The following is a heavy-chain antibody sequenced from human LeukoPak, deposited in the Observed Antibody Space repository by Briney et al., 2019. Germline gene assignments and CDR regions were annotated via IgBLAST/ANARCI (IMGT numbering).Heavy chain of an antibody. CDR2: STGSGGTT. CDR1: GFTFSSYA. J-gene: IGHJ6*02. Sequence: GGSLRLSCAASGFTFSSYAMSWVRQAQGKGLGWVSASTGSGGTTYYADSVMGRITISRDNSKNTLYLQMNSLRAEDTAVYYCAKLQSDGLRTYYGMDVWGQGTTVTVSS. V-gene: IGHV3-23*01. CDR3: AKLQSDGLRTYYGMDV. D-gene: IGHD4-17*01.